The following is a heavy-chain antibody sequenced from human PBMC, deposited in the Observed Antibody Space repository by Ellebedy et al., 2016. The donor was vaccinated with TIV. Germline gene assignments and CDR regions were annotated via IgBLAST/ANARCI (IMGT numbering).Heavy chain of an antibody. CDR3: ANWDYSGSYSLLDAFDI. CDR2: ISSSSSYI. D-gene: IGHD1-26*01. V-gene: IGHV3-21*01. J-gene: IGHJ3*02. Sequence: GESLKISCAASGFTFSSYSMNWARQAPGKGLEWVSSISSSSSYIYYADSVKGRFTISRDNANNSLYLQMNSLRAEDTAVYYCANWDYSGSYSLLDAFDIWGQGTMVTVSS. CDR1: GFTFSSYS.